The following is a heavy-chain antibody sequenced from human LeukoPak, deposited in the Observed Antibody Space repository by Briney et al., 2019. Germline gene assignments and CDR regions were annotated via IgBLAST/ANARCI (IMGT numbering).Heavy chain of an antibody. V-gene: IGHV1-2*04. D-gene: IGHD2-15*01. CDR2: INPNSGGT. J-gene: IGHJ3*02. Sequence: ASVRVSCQASGYPFSNYGITWVRPAPGQGLEWMGWINPNSGGTNYAQKFQGWVTMTRDTSISTAYMELSRLRSDDTALYHCARGFLGYCSGGSCYGDAFDIWGQGTMVTVSS. CDR1: GYPFSNYG. CDR3: ARGFLGYCSGGSCYGDAFDI.